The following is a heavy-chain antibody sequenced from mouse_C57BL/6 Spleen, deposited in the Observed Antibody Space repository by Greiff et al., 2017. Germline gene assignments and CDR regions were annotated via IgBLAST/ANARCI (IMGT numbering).Heavy chain of an antibody. V-gene: IGHV1-53*01. J-gene: IGHJ4*01. Sequence: QVQLQQPGTELVKPGASVKLSCKASGYTFTSYWMHWVKQRPGQGLEWIGNINPSNGGTNYNEKFKSKATLTVDKSSSTAYMQLSSLTSEDSAVYYCARGGLGRVYYYAMDYWGQGTSVTVSS. D-gene: IGHD4-1*01. CDR2: INPSNGGT. CDR3: ARGGLGRVYYYAMDY. CDR1: GYTFTSYW.